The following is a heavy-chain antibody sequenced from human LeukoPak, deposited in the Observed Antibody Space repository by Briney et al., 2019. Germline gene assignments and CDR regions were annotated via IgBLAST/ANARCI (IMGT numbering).Heavy chain of an antibody. CDR1: GFTFSSYD. CDR3: ARDRGGDGINYYFDY. Sequence: GRSLRLSCAAPGFTFSSYDMHWVRQAPGKGLEWVAVIWYDGSNKYYADSVKGRFTISRDNSKNTLYLQVNSLRAEDTAVYYCARDRGGDGINYYFDYWGQGTLVTVSS. D-gene: IGHD5-24*01. J-gene: IGHJ4*02. CDR2: IWYDGSNK. V-gene: IGHV3-33*01.